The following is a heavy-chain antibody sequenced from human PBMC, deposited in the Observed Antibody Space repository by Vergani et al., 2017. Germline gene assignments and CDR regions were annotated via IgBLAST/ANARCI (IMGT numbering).Heavy chain of an antibody. CDR3: ARIQGRGVEDGSGSVWYGMDV. D-gene: IGHD3-10*01. J-gene: IGHJ6*02. V-gene: IGHV4-4*02. CDR2: IYHRGST. Sequence: QVQLQESGPGLVKPSGTLSLTCAVSGGSISSSNWWSWVRQPPGKGLEWIGEIYHRGSTNYNPSLKSRVTISVDKSKNQFSLQLSSVTAADTAVYYCARIQGRGVEDGSGSVWYGMDVWGQGTTVTVSS. CDR1: GGSISSSNW.